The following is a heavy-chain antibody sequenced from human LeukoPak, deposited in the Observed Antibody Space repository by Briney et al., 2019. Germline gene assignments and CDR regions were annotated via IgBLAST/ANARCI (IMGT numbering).Heavy chain of an antibody. V-gene: IGHV3-23*01. J-gene: IGHJ4*02. Sequence: GGSLRLSCAASGFTVSSNYMSWVRQAPGKGLEWVSGISGSGYDTYYADSVKGRFTISRDNSKDTVYLQMSSLRAEDTAVYYCAKDLLYYYGSGSYGGDYWGQGTLVTVSS. CDR1: GFTVSSNY. CDR3: AKDLLYYYGSGSYGGDY. D-gene: IGHD3-10*01. CDR2: ISGSGYDT.